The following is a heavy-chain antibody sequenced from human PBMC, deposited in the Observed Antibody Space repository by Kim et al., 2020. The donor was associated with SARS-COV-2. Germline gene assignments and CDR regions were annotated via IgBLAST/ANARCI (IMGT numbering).Heavy chain of an antibody. D-gene: IGHD3-22*01. V-gene: IGHV3-21*01. CDR2: ISSSSSYI. CDR1: GFTFSSYS. Sequence: GGSLRLSCAASGFTFSSYSMNWVRQAPGKGLEWVSSISSSSSYIYYADSVKGRFTISRDNAKNSLYLQMNSLRAEDTAVYYCARDSYYDSSGYYYGFDYWGQGTLVTVSS. J-gene: IGHJ4*02. CDR3: ARDSYYDSSGYYYGFDY.